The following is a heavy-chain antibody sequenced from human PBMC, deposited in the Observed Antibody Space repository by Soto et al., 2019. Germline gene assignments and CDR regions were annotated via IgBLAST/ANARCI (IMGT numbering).Heavy chain of an antibody. Sequence: PGGSLRLSCAASGFTFSSYGMHWVRQARGKGLEWVAVIWYDGSNKYYADSVKGRFTISRDNSKNTLYLQMNSLRAEDTAVYYCARGSDPYYYDSSGYYPDYWGQGTLVTVSS. J-gene: IGHJ4*02. V-gene: IGHV3-33*01. CDR1: GFTFSSYG. D-gene: IGHD3-22*01. CDR3: ARGSDPYYYDSSGYYPDY. CDR2: IWYDGSNK.